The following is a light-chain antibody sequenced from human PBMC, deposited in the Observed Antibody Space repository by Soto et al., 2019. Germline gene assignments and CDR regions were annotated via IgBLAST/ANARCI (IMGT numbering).Light chain of an antibody. CDR2: DVS. Sequence: QSALTQPRSVSGSPGQSVTISCTGTSSDVGGYNYVSWYQQHPGKAPKLMIYDVSKRPSGVPDRFSGSKSGNTASLTISGLQAEDEADYYCQSYDSSLGVVFGTGTKLTVL. V-gene: IGLV2-11*01. CDR1: SSDVGGYNY. CDR3: QSYDSSLGVV. J-gene: IGLJ1*01.